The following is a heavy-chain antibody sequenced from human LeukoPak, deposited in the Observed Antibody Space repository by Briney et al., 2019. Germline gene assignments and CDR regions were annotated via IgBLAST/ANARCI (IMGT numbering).Heavy chain of an antibody. Sequence: GGSLRLSCTASGFTFGDYAMHWVRQAPGKGLEWVAVISYDGSNKYYADSVKGRFTISRDNSKNTLYLQMNSLRAEDTAVYYCASSAVYPLDYWGQGTLVTVSS. D-gene: IGHD2-2*01. CDR2: ISYDGSNK. J-gene: IGHJ4*02. CDR1: GFTFGDYA. V-gene: IGHV3-30-3*01. CDR3: ASSAVYPLDY.